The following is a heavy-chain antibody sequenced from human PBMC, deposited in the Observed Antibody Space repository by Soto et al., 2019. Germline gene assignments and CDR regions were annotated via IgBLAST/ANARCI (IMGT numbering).Heavy chain of an antibody. CDR3: ASVSSGSPRYYYYYYGMDV. J-gene: IGHJ6*02. D-gene: IGHD1-26*01. CDR2: ISYDGSNK. V-gene: IGHV3-30-3*01. CDR1: GFTFSSYA. Sequence: GGSLRLSCAASGFTFSSYAMHWVRQAPGKGLEWVAVISYDGSNKYYADSVKGRFTISRDNSKNTLYLQMNSLRAEDTAVYYCASVSSGSPRYYYYYYGMDVWGQGTTVTVSS.